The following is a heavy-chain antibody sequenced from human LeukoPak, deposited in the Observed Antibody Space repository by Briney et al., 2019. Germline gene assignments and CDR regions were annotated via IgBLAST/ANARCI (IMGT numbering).Heavy chain of an antibody. CDR3: ARDFGGNSDY. D-gene: IGHD4-23*01. CDR2: IYYSGST. J-gene: IGHJ4*02. CDR1: GGSISSSSYY. V-gene: IGHV4-39*07. Sequence: SETLSLTCTVSGGSISSSSYYWGWIRQPPGKGLEWIGSIYYSGSTYYNPSLKSRVTISVDTSKNQFSLKLSSVTAADTAVYYCARDFGGNSDYWGQGTLVTVSS.